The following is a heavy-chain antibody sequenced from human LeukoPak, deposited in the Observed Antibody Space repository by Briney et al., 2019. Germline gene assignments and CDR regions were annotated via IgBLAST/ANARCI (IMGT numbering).Heavy chain of an antibody. Sequence: SETLSPTCAVDGGSFSGYYWSWIRQPPGKGLERIGKINHSGSTNYNPSLKSRVTISVDTSKNQFSLKLSSVTAADTAVYYCARDRSVATYSYYYYYMDVWGKGTTVTISS. CDR2: INHSGST. V-gene: IGHV4-34*01. J-gene: IGHJ6*03. D-gene: IGHD5-12*01. CDR1: GGSFSGYY. CDR3: ARDRSVATYSYYYYYMDV.